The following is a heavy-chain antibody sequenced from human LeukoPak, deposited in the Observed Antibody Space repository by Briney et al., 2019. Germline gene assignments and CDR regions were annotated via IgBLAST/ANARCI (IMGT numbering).Heavy chain of an antibody. J-gene: IGHJ5*02. CDR3: ARDGERGFGVVIISGWFDP. CDR1: GYTFTGYY. Sequence: ASVKVSCRASGYTFTGYYLHWVRQAPGQGLEWMGWIDPNSGGTNYAQKLQGRVTMTRDASISTAYMELSRLRSDDTAVYYCARDGERGFGVVIISGWFDPWGQGTLVTVSS. V-gene: IGHV1-2*02. CDR2: IDPNSGGT. D-gene: IGHD3-3*01.